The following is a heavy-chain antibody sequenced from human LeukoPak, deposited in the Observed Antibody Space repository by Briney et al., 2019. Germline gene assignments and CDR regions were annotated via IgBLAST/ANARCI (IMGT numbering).Heavy chain of an antibody. CDR2: IYHSGST. V-gene: IGHV4-38-2*01. J-gene: IGHJ4*02. Sequence: SETLSLTCAVSGYSISSDNYWVWLRQPPGHGLEWTGGIYHSGSTYYNPSLKSRVTMSVDTSKNQFSLKLSSVTAADTAVYYCARAPRDSSSSNYMRRFDYWGQGTLVTVSS. D-gene: IGHD3-22*01. CDR3: ARAPRDSSSSNYMRRFDY. CDR1: GYSISSDNY.